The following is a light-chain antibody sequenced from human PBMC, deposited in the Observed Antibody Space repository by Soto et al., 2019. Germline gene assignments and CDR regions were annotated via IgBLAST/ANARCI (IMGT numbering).Light chain of an antibody. CDR2: GTS. CDR3: QQYGSSYT. J-gene: IGKJ3*01. Sequence: EIVLTQSPGTLSLSPGERATLSCRASQSVRNNYLAWYQQQPGQAPRLLIYGTSTRDTGIPDRFSGSGSGTDFTLTISRLEPEDFAVYSCQQYGSSYTFGTGTKVEIK. CDR1: QSVRNNY. V-gene: IGKV3-20*01.